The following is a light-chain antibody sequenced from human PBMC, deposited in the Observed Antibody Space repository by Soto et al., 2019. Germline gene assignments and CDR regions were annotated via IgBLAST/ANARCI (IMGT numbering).Light chain of an antibody. CDR2: VAS. V-gene: IGKV3-15*01. CDR1: QCVYSN. CDR3: RQYNNCPQA. J-gene: IGKJ1*01. Sequence: MVMTQSPATLSVSPGERATLSCRASQCVYSNLSCYQKRPGQAPRLLIFVASGRPTVSPARFSGSGSGTEFTLPTSSLRSEDFAVYYCRQYNNCPQAFGQGTKVDIK.